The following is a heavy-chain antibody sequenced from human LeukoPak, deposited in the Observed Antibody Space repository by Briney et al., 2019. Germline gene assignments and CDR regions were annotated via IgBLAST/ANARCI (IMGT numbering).Heavy chain of an antibody. J-gene: IGHJ4*02. D-gene: IGHD4-23*01. Sequence: GGSLRLSCAASGFTFSSYAMSWVRQAPGKGLEGVSAISGSGGSTYYADSVKGRFTISRDNSKNTLYLQMNSLRAEDTAVYYCAKDLTMVVTPTFDYWGQGTLVTVSS. V-gene: IGHV3-23*01. CDR3: AKDLTMVVTPTFDY. CDR2: ISGSGGST. CDR1: GFTFSSYA.